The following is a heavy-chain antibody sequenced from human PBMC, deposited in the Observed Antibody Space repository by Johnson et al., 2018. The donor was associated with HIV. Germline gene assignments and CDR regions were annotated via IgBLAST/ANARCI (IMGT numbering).Heavy chain of an antibody. D-gene: IGHD7-27*01. Sequence: VQLVESGGGLVQPGGSLRLSCGASGFSVSRNHMNWVRQVPGKGLEWVSVISGSGGSTYYADSVKGRFTISRDNSKNTLYLQMNSLRAEDTAVYYCAKAVTGEGAFDIWGQGTMVTVSS. CDR2: ISGSGGST. CDR1: GFSVSRNH. CDR3: AKAVTGEGAFDI. V-gene: IGHV3-23*04. J-gene: IGHJ3*02.